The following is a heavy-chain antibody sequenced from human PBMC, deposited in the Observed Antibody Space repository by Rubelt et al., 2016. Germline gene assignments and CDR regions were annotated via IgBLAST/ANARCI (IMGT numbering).Heavy chain of an antibody. D-gene: IGHD6-13*01. CDR2: ISGGDGRT. J-gene: IGHJ4*02. CDR1: GFTLSSYA. V-gene: IGHV3-23*01. CDR3: ATQQQLVRRYFDY. Sequence: EVQLLESGGGLVQPGGSLRLSCAASGFTLSSYAMSWVRQAPGKGLEWLSVISGGDGRTYYADSVKGRFTISRDNSKNTLYLEINSLRDEDTAVYYWATQQQLVRRYFDYWGQGTLVTVSS.